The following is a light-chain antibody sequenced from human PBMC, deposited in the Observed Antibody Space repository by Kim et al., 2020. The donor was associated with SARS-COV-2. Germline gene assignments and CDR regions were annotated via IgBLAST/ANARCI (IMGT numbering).Light chain of an antibody. J-gene: IGLJ3*02. CDR3: QSYDSSLSGWV. Sequence: QPVLTQPPSVSGAPGQSVTISCTGSSSSIGTRYDVHWYQQLPGTAPKLLIYDHSNRPSGVPDRFSGSKSGTSASLAITGLQAEDEADYYCQSYDSSLSGWVFGGGTKVTVL. V-gene: IGLV1-40*01. CDR2: DHS. CDR1: SSSIGTRYD.